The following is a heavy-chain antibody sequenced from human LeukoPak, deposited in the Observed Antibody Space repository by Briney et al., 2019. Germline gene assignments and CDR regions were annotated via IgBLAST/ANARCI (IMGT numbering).Heavy chain of an antibody. CDR1: GYTFTGYY. CDR2: INPNSGGT. D-gene: IGHD3-16*02. CDR3: ATGTPGSYLGH. Sequence: EASVKVSCKASGYTFTGYYMHWVRQAPGQGLEWMGWINPNSGGTNYAQKFQGWVTMTRDTSISTAYMELSRLRSDDTAVYFCATGTPGSYLGHWGQGTLVTVSS. V-gene: IGHV1-2*04. J-gene: IGHJ4*02.